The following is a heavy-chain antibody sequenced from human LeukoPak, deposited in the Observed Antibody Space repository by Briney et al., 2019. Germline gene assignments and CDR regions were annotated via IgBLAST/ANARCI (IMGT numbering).Heavy chain of an antibody. CDR1: GFTFSDYY. CDR3: ARDSSIAARRVYYYYGMDV. V-gene: IGHV3-11*06. CDR2: ICSSSSYT. Sequence: PGGSLRLSCAASGFTFSDYYMSWIRQAPGKGVEWVSHICSSSSYTNNADSVKGPFTISRDNAKNSLYLQMNSMRAEDTAVYYCARDSSIAARRVYYYYGMDVWGQGTTVTVSS. D-gene: IGHD6-6*01. J-gene: IGHJ6*02.